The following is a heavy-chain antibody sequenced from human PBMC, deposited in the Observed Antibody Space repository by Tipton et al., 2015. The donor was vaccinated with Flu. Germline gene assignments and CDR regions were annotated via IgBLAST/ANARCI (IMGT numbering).Heavy chain of an antibody. Sequence: GSLRLSCAASGFTFSSYWMSWVRQAPGKGLEWVANIKQDGSEKYYVDSVEGRFTISRDNAENSLSLQMNRLRVDDTAVYYCARHTGTYWWFDPWGQGTLVTVSA. V-gene: IGHV3-7*01. CDR1: GFTFSSYW. CDR2: IKQDGSEK. J-gene: IGHJ5*02. CDR3: ARHTGTYWWFDP. D-gene: IGHD1-26*01.